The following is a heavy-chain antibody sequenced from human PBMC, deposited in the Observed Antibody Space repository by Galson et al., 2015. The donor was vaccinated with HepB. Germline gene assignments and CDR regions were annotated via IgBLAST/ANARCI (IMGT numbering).Heavy chain of an antibody. J-gene: IGHJ4*02. CDR2: ISAYNGNT. V-gene: IGHV1-18*01. CDR1: GYTFTSYG. CDR3: ARDPTPNYYGSGSYYHGRTYYFDY. Sequence: SVKVSCKASGYTFTSYGISWVRQAPGQGLEWMGWISAYNGNTNYAQKLQGRVTMTTDTSTSTAYMELRSLRSDDTAVYYCARDPTPNYYGSGSYYHGRTYYFDYWGQGTLVTVSS. D-gene: IGHD3-10*01.